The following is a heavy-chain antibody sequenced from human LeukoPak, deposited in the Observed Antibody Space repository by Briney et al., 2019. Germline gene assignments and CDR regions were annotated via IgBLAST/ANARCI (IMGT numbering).Heavy chain of an antibody. CDR1: GFTFSNYA. Sequence: GGSLRLSCAASGFTFSNYAMRWVRQAPGKGLEWVSGISGSGDSTYYADSVKGRFTISRDNSKNTLYLQMNSLRAEDTAVYYCAKDRSYYYGSGALVTALDYWGQGTLVTVSS. J-gene: IGHJ4*02. D-gene: IGHD3-10*01. CDR3: AKDRSYYYGSGALVTALDY. V-gene: IGHV3-23*01. CDR2: ISGSGDST.